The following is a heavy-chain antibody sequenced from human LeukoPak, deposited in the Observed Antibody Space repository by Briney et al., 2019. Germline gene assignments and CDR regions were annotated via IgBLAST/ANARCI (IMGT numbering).Heavy chain of an antibody. V-gene: IGHV3-30*04. J-gene: IGHJ4*02. D-gene: IGHD2-2*01. CDR1: GFTFSSYA. CDR3: ARDGVMLAPAAIGGYFDY. Sequence: GGSLRLSCAASGFTFSSYAMHWVRQAPGKGLEWVAVISYDGSNKYYADSVKGRFTISRDNSKNTLYLQMNSLRAEDTAVYYCARDGVMLAPAAIGGYFDYWGQGTLVTVSS. CDR2: ISYDGSNK.